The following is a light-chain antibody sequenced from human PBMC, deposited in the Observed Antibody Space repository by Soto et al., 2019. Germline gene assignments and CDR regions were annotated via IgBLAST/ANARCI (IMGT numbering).Light chain of an antibody. CDR1: QSISSW. J-gene: IGKJ1*01. CDR2: DAS. V-gene: IGKV1-5*01. CDR3: QQYNSYPSWT. Sequence: DIQMTQSPSTLSASVGDRGTITCRASQSISSWLAWYQQKPGKAPKLLIYDASSLESGVPSRFSGSGSCTELTLTISSLQPDDYANYYCQQYNSYPSWTFGQGTKVDI.